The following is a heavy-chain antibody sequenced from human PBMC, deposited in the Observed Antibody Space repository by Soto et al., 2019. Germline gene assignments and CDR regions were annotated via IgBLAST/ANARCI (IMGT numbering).Heavy chain of an antibody. D-gene: IGHD3-9*01. V-gene: IGHV1-18*04. CDR1: GYSFNTYA. Sequence: QVQLVQSGGEVKKPGASVKVSCTASGYSFNTYAITWVRQAPGQGLEWLGWISASKGSTNYAKKVQDRLTMTTDTSTNTAYMDLRSLRPDDTAVYYCARVAYYDVVTGYDPQKYLYYARDVWGQGTTVTVSS. CDR2: ISASKGST. J-gene: IGHJ6*02. CDR3: ARVAYYDVVTGYDPQKYLYYARDV.